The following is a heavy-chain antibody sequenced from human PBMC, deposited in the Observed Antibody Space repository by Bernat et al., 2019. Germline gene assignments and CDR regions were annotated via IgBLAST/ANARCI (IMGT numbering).Heavy chain of an antibody. Sequence: QVQLVESGGGVVQPGRSLRLSCAASGFTFSAYGMHWVRQAPGKGLEWMAVLSYDGSNKYYADSVKGRFTISRDNSKNTLYLQMNSLRAEDTAVYYCAKVLAVAGDYYYYYYGMDVWGQGTTVTVSS. CDR2: LSYDGSNK. J-gene: IGHJ6*02. CDR1: GFTFSAYG. V-gene: IGHV3-30*18. D-gene: IGHD6-19*01. CDR3: AKVLAVAGDYYYYYYGMDV.